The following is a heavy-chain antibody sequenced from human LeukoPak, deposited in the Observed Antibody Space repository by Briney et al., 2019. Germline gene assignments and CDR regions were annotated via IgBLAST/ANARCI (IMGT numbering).Heavy chain of an antibody. V-gene: IGHV3-74*01. Sequence: GGSLRLSCAASEFTFNNYWMHWVRQAPGKGLVWVSRINSDGSHTDYADTVKGRFTISRDNAKNTLYLQMNSLRAEDTAVYYCASHSTFVGGATESIDYWGQGTLVTVSS. D-gene: IGHD1-26*01. CDR1: EFTFNNYW. J-gene: IGHJ4*02. CDR2: INSDGSHT. CDR3: ASHSTFVGGATESIDY.